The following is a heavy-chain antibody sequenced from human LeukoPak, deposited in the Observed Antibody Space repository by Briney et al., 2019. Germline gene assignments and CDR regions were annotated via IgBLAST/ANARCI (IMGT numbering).Heavy chain of an antibody. CDR1: EFTFSSYG. CDR2: IWYDGSNK. D-gene: IGHD6-19*01. V-gene: IGHV3-33*06. Sequence: GSLRLSCAASEFTFSSYGMHWVRQAPGKGLEWMAVIWYDGSNKYYADSVKGRFTISRDNSKNTLYLQMNILRAEDTAVYYCAKDEHPYNTGWSFDYWGQGTLVTVSS. J-gene: IGHJ4*02. CDR3: AKDEHPYNTGWSFDY.